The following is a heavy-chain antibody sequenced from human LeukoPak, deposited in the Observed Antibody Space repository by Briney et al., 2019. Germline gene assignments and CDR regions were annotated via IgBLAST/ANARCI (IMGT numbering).Heavy chain of an antibody. CDR2: IRSKANSYAT. V-gene: IGHV3-73*01. Sequence: GGSLRLSCAASGFTFSGSAMHWVRQASGKGLEWVGRIRSKANSYATAYAASVKGRFTISRDDSKNTAYLQMNSLKTEDTAVYYCTRRLYYDSSGYYYDVYWGQGTLVTVSS. CDR1: GFTFSGSA. D-gene: IGHD3-22*01. J-gene: IGHJ4*02. CDR3: TRRLYYDSSGYYYDVY.